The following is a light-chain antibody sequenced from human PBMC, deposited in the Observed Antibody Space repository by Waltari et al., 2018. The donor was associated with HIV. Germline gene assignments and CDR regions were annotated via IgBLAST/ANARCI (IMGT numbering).Light chain of an antibody. CDR2: SDI. CDR3: QSYDSSLRASV. Sequence: QSALTQPPSVSGAPGQRVTISCTGNRSNIGAGYFVHWSQHLPVTAPKLLVYSDINRPSGVPDRFSGSKSGTSASLVITGLQAEDEADYYCQSYDSSLRASVFGGGTKLTVL. J-gene: IGLJ2*01. V-gene: IGLV1-40*01. CDR1: RSNIGAGYF.